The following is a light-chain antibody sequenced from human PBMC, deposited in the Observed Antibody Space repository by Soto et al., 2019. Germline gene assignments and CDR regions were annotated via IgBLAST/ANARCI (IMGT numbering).Light chain of an antibody. CDR1: SSNIGAGYD. CDR3: QSYDSSLSGHVV. Sequence: QSVLTQPPSVSGAPGQRVTISCTGSSSNIGAGYDVHGYQQLPGTAPKLLIYGNSNRPSGVPDRFSGSKSGTSASLAITGLQAEDDADYYCQSYDSSLSGHVVFGGGTKVTVL. J-gene: IGLJ2*01. CDR2: GNS. V-gene: IGLV1-40*01.